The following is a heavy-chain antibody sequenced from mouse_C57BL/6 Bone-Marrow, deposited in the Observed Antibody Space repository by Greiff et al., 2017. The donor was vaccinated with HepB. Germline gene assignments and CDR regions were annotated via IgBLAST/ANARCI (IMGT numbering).Heavy chain of an antibody. J-gene: IGHJ3*01. D-gene: IGHD1-1*01. CDR2: INPNYGTT. Sequence: LVESGPELVKPGASVKISCKASGYSFTDYNMNWVKQSNGKSLEWIGVINPNYGTTSYNQKFKGKATLTVDQSSSTAYMQLNSLTSEDSAVYYCARGVTTVVAKGFAYWGQGTLVTVSA. CDR3: ARGVTTVVAKGFAY. V-gene: IGHV1-39*01. CDR1: GYSFTDYN.